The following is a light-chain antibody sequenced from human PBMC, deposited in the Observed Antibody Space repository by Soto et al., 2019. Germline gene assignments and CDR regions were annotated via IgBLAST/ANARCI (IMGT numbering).Light chain of an antibody. V-gene: IGKV3-20*01. CDR3: QQYGSSPLT. Sequence: IVLTQSRAKLSVSPVAIDTLSCRASQSVSSSYLAWYQQKPGQAPRLLIYGASSRATGIPDRFSGSGSGTDFTLTISRLEPEDFAVYYCQQYGSSPLTLGGGTVVDIK. CDR2: GAS. J-gene: IGKJ4*01. CDR1: QSVSSSY.